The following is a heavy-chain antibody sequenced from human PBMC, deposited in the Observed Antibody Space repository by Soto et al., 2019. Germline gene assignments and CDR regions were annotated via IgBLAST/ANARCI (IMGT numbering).Heavy chain of an antibody. Sequence: QVQLVKSGAEVKKPGSSVKVSCKASGGTFSSYAISWVRQAPGQGLEWMGGIIPIFGTANYAQKFQGRVTITADESTSTAYMELSSLRSEDTAVYYCARGTSSSWYAPYYYGMDVWGQGTTVTVSS. D-gene: IGHD6-13*01. CDR3: ARGTSSSWYAPYYYGMDV. V-gene: IGHV1-69*12. CDR2: IIPIFGTA. CDR1: GGTFSSYA. J-gene: IGHJ6*02.